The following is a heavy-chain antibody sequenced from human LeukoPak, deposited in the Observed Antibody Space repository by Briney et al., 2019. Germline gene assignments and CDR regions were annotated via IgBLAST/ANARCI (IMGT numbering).Heavy chain of an antibody. V-gene: IGHV4-59*12. D-gene: IGHD3-16*02. J-gene: IGHJ3*02. CDR3: ARDYRLGHAFDI. CDR2: IYYSGST. CDR1: GGSISSYY. Sequence: SETLSLTCTVSGGSISSYYWSWIRQPPGKGLEWIGYIYYSGSTNYNPSLKSRVTISVDTSKNQFSLKLSSVTAADTAVYYCARDYRLGHAFDIWGQGTMVTVSS.